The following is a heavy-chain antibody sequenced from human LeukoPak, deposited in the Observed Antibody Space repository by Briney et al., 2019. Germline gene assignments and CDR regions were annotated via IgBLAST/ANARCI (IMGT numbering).Heavy chain of an antibody. V-gene: IGHV4-59*08. CDR3: ARGGNYGDYDGYFDY. J-gene: IGHJ4*02. CDR2: IYYSGST. CDR1: DDSIYDYY. D-gene: IGHD4-17*01. Sequence: PSETLSLTCTISDDSIYDYYWSWLRQPPGQGLEWIGYIYYSGSTNYNPSLESRVTISVDTSKNQFSLKLSSVTAADTAVYYCARGGNYGDYDGYFDYWGQGTLVTVSS.